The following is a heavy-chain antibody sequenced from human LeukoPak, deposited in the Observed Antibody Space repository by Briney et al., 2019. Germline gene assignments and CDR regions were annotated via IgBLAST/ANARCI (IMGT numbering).Heavy chain of an antibody. D-gene: IGHD3-22*01. CDR3: ARERRRFHYYDSSGYYYDY. V-gene: IGHV4-34*01. Sequence: SETLSLTCAVYGGSFSGYHWSWIRQPPGKGLEWIGEINHSGSTNYNPTLKSRVTISVDTSKNQFSLKLSSVTAADTAVYYCARERRRFHYYDSSGYYYDYWGQGTLVTVSS. J-gene: IGHJ4*02. CDR1: GGSFSGYH. CDR2: INHSGST.